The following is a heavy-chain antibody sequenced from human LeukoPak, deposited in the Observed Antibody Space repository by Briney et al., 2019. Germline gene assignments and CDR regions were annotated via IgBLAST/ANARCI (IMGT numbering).Heavy chain of an antibody. Sequence: PGGSLRLSCAASGFTFSSYAMSWVRQAPGKGLEWVSVISSSSSNTYYADSVKGRFTISRDNSKNTLSLQMNSLRVEDTAVYYCAKVIGQTSFGGQGTLVTVSS. J-gene: IGHJ4*02. CDR1: GFTFSSYA. V-gene: IGHV3-23*01. CDR3: AKVIGQTSF. CDR2: ISSSSSNT. D-gene: IGHD3-16*01.